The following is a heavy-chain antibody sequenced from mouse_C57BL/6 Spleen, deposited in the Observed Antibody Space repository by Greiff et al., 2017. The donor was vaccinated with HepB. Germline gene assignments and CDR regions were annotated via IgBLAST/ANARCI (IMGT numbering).Heavy chain of an antibody. Sequence: QVQLKESGAELVRPGASVKLSCKASGYTFTDYYINWVKQRPGQGLEWIARIYPGSGNTYYNEKFKGKATLTAEKSSSTAYMQLSSLTSEDSAVYFCARSDGSKGYYAMDYWGQGTSVTVSS. V-gene: IGHV1-76*01. CDR1: GYTFTDYY. J-gene: IGHJ4*01. CDR2: IYPGSGNT. D-gene: IGHD1-1*01. CDR3: ARSDGSKGYYAMDY.